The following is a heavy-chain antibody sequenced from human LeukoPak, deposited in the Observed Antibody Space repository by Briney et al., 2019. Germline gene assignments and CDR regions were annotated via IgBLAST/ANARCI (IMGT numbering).Heavy chain of an antibody. D-gene: IGHD3-22*01. V-gene: IGHV4-39*01. CDR1: GGSISSSGYY. Sequence: SETVSLTCTVSGGSISSSGYYWGWIRQPPGKGLEWIGNIYYGGNTYYNPSLKSRLTISVDTSKNQFSLKLTSVTAADTAVYYCARLRDSSGYYSRVWGQGTLVTVSS. CDR2: IYYGGNT. J-gene: IGHJ4*02. CDR3: ARLRDSSGYYSRV.